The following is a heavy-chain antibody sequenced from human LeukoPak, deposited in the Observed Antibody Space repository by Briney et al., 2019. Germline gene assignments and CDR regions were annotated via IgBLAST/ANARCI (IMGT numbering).Heavy chain of an antibody. D-gene: IGHD6-19*01. J-gene: IGHJ4*02. CDR1: GFTFNTYG. CDR2: IRYHGSDH. V-gene: IGHV3-30*02. CDR3: AKDWSVAGITHFGY. Sequence: GGSLRLSCAASGFTFNTYGMHWVRQAPGKGLEWVAFIRYHGSDHYYAESVKGRFTISRDNSKNRLYLQMYSLRPEDTGIYYCAKDWSVAGITHFGYWGQGTLVTVSS.